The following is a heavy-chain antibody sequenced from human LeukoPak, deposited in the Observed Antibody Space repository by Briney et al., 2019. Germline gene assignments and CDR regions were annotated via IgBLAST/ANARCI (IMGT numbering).Heavy chain of an antibody. CDR1: GFTFSSNW. Sequence: TGGSLRLSCAAFGFTFSSNWMSWVRQAPGKGLEWVATINADGSVKHYVDSVEGRFTISRDNAKNSLSLQMDTLRAEDTAVYYCAKSLGTGAPYDYWGQGTLVTVSS. CDR3: AKSLGTGAPYDY. V-gene: IGHV3-7*01. D-gene: IGHD1-1*01. CDR2: INADGSVK. J-gene: IGHJ4*02.